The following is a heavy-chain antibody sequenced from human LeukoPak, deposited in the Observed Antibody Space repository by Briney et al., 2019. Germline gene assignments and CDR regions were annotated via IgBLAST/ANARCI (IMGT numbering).Heavy chain of an antibody. D-gene: IGHD2-2*01. CDR3: ARGGGYCSSTSCYPFDY. CDR1: GYTFTNYG. J-gene: IGHJ4*02. V-gene: IGHV1-18*01. CDR2: ISAYNGNT. Sequence: ASVKVSCKASGYTFTNYGISWVRQAPGQGLEWMGWISAYNGNTNYAQKLQDRVTMTTDTSTSTGYMELRSLRSDDTAVYYCARGGGYCSSTSCYPFDYWGQGTLVTVSS.